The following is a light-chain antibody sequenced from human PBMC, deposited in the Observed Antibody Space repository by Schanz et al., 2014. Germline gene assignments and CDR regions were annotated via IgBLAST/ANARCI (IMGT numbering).Light chain of an antibody. CDR1: TGAVTSGHY. CDR3: MLYYDGAQPWV. V-gene: IGLV7-46*01. J-gene: IGLJ3*02. CDR2: DAT. Sequence: QAVVTQEPSLTVSPGGTVTLTCGSSTGAVTSGHYVYWYQQKPGQAPRTLIFDATNKYSWTPARFSGSLLGGKAALTLSSVQPEDEADYYCMLYYDGAQPWVFGGGTKVTVL.